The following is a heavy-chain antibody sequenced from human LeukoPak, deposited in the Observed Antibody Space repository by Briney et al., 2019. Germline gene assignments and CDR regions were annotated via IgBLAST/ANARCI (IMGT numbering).Heavy chain of an antibody. V-gene: IGHV1-2*02. D-gene: IGHD2-2*01. Sequence: ASVKVSCKASGYTFTSYAMNWVRQAPGQGLEWMGWINPNSGGTNYAQKFQGRVTMTRDTSISTAYMELSRLRSDDTAVYYCARAKYGDYWGQGTLVTVSS. CDR3: ARAKYGDY. CDR2: INPNSGGT. J-gene: IGHJ4*02. CDR1: GYTFTSYA.